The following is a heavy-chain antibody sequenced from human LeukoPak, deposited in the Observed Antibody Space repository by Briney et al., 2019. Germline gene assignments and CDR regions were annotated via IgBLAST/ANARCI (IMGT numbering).Heavy chain of an antibody. CDR3: ARDVNGYTYFDY. CDR2: INPSGGST. CDR1: GYTFTSYY. V-gene: IGHV1-46*01. J-gene: IGHJ4*02. D-gene: IGHD3-16*01. Sequence: ASVKVSCKASGYTFTSYYMHWVRQAPGQGLVWMGIINPSGGSTSYAQKFQGRVTMTRDTSTSTVYMELSSLRSEDTAVYYCARDVNGYTYFDYWGQGTLVTVSS.